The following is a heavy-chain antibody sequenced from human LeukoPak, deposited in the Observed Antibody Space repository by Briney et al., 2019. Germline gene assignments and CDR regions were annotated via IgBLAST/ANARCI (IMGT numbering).Heavy chain of an antibody. Sequence: PSETLSLTCAVYGGSFSGYYWSWIRQPPGKGLEWIGEINHSGSTNYNPSLKSRVTISVDTSKNQFSLKLSSVTAADTAAYYCARVQDPEWELLFFFDYWGQGTLVTVSS. CDR1: GGSFSGYY. CDR2: INHSGST. CDR3: ARVQDPEWELLFFFDY. V-gene: IGHV4-34*01. D-gene: IGHD1-26*01. J-gene: IGHJ4*02.